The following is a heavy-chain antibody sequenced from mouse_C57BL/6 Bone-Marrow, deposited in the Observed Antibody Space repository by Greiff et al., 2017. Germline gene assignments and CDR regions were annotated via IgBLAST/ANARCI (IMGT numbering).Heavy chain of an antibody. CDR1: GYTFTSYG. CDR2: IYPRSGNT. D-gene: IGHD2-2*01. Sequence: VKLVESGAELARPGASVKLSCKASGYTFTSYGISWVKQRTGQGLEWIGEIYPRSGNTYYNEKFKGKATLTADKSSSTAYMELRSLTSEDSAVYFCARCGYLYFDYWGQGTTLTVSS. V-gene: IGHV1-81*01. CDR3: ARCGYLYFDY. J-gene: IGHJ2*01.